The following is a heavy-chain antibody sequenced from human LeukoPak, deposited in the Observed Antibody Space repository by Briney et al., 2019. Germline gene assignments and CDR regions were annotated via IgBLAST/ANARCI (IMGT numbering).Heavy chain of an antibody. Sequence: KASETLSLTCTVPGGSISSGSYYWSWIRQPAGKGLEWIGRIYTSGSTNYNPSLKSRVTISVDTSKNQFSLKLSSVTAADTAVYYCARGGGYSYGSDYWGQGTLVTVSS. CDR3: ARGGGYSYGSDY. D-gene: IGHD5-18*01. CDR2: IYTSGST. J-gene: IGHJ4*02. V-gene: IGHV4-61*02. CDR1: GGSISSGSYY.